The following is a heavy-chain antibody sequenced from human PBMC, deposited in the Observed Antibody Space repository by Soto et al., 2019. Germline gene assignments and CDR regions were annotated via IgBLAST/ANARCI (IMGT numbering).Heavy chain of an antibody. Sequence: QVQLVQSGAEVKKPGASVKVSCKASGYTFTSYDINWVRQATGQGLEWMGWMNPNSLNTGYAQKFQGRVTXXRXTXKSTAYMELSSLRSEDTAVYYCARASYDSSAYRFDYWGQGTLLTVSS. V-gene: IGHV1-8*01. CDR1: GYTFTSYD. CDR2: MNPNSLNT. CDR3: ARASYDSSAYRFDY. D-gene: IGHD3-22*01. J-gene: IGHJ4*02.